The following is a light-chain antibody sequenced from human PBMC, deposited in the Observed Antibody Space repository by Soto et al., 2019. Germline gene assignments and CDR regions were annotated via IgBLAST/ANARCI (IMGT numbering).Light chain of an antibody. V-gene: IGLV2-14*01. Sequence: QSVLTQPASVSGSRGQSVTISCTGPRSDIGDSNFISWYQHSPGKAPRLLIYQVNNRPSGVSGRFSGSKAGNTASLTISGLLDDGEADYFCASFRSGTILVFGSGTKVTVL. CDR1: RSDIGDSNF. CDR3: ASFRSGTILV. J-gene: IGLJ1*01. CDR2: QVN.